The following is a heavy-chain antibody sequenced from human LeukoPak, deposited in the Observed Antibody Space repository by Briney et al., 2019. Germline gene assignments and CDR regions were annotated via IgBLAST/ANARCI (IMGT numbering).Heavy chain of an antibody. J-gene: IGHJ4*02. CDR1: GGSISSGGYY. V-gene: IGHV4-30-2*01. CDR3: ARVPTYYYDSSGYYYEDY. Sequence: SETLSLTCTVSGGSISSGGYYWSWIRQPPGKGLEWIGYIYHSGSTYYNPSLKSRVTISVDRSKNQFSLKLSSVTAEDTAVYYCARVPTYYYDSSGYYYEDYWGQGTLVTVSS. D-gene: IGHD3-22*01. CDR2: IYHSGST.